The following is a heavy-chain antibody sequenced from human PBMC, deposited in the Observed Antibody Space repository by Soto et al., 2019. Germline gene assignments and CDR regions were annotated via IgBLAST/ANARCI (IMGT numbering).Heavy chain of an antibody. CDR1: GYTFTSYG. CDR2: ISAYNGNT. V-gene: IGHV1-18*04. D-gene: IGHD3-22*01. CDR3: ARDVNYYDSSGYPDY. Sequence: ASVKVSCKASGYTFTSYGISWVRQAPGQGLEWMGWISAYNGNTNYAQKLQGRVAMTTDTSTSTAYMELRSLRSDDTAVYYCARDVNYYDSSGYPDYWGQGTLVTVSS. J-gene: IGHJ4*02.